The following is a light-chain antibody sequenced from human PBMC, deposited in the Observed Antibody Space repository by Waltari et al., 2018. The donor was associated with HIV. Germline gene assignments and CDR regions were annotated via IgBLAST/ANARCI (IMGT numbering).Light chain of an antibody. CDR2: EDT. Sequence: SYELTQSPSLSVSPGQTASLTCSRDKLGDQYACWYQQKPCQSPVLVIYEDTKRPSGIPERFSGSSSWNTATLTIRGTQAVDAADDYCQAWDTRVWVFGGGTKLTVL. J-gene: IGLJ3*02. CDR3: QAWDTRVWV. V-gene: IGLV3-1*01. CDR1: KLGDQY.